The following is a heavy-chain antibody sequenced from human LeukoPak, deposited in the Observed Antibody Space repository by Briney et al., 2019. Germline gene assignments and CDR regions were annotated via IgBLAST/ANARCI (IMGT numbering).Heavy chain of an antibody. J-gene: IGHJ4*02. Sequence: GGSLRLSCAASGFTFSSYWMSWVRQAPGKGLEWVANIKQDGSEKYYVDSVKGRFTISRDNAKNSLYLQMNGLRAEDTAVYYCARDPPYCSGGSCNDYWGQGTLVTVSS. CDR1: GFTFSSYW. CDR3: ARDPPYCSGGSCNDY. D-gene: IGHD2-15*01. CDR2: IKQDGSEK. V-gene: IGHV3-7*03.